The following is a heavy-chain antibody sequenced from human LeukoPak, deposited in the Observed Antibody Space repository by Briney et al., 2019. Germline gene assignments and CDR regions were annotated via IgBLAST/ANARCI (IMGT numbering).Heavy chain of an antibody. V-gene: IGHV3-20*04. J-gene: IGHJ4*02. CDR3: AKNLGSGWYFPFDY. D-gene: IGHD6-19*01. CDR1: GFIFDDHG. Sequence: GSLRLYCAASGFIFDDHGMSWVRQAPGKGLEWVSGINWNGGSTGYADSVKGRFTISRDNAKNSLYLQMDSLSAEDTAFYYCAKNLGSGWYFPFDYWGQGTLVTVSS. CDR2: INWNGGST.